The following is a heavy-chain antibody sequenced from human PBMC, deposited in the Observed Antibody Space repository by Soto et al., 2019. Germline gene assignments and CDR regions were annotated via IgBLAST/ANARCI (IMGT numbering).Heavy chain of an antibody. CDR2: MNPNSGNT. CDR3: ARTPSGVVGAPRINWFDP. Sequence: QVQLVQSGAEVKKPGASVKVSCKASGYTFTSYDINWVRQATGQGLEWMGWMNPNSGNTGYAQEFQGRVTMTSSTSISTAYMELSSLRSEDTAVYYCARTPSGVVGAPRINWFDPWGQGTLVTVSS. CDR1: GYTFTSYD. V-gene: IGHV1-8*01. D-gene: IGHD2-15*01. J-gene: IGHJ5*02.